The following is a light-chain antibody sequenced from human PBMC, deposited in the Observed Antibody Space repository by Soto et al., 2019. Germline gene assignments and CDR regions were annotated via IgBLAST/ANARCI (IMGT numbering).Light chain of an antibody. CDR1: QSISSW. Sequence: DIQMTQSPSTLSASVGDRVTITCRASQSISSWLAWYQQKPGKAPNLLIYKASSLESGVPSRFSGSGSETEFTLNISSLQPDDFATYYCQQYNSYSPYTFGQGTKLEIK. CDR3: QQYNSYSPYT. J-gene: IGKJ2*01. CDR2: KAS. V-gene: IGKV1-5*03.